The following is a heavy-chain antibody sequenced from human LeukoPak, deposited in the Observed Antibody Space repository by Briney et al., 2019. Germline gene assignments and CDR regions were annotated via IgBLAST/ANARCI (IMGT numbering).Heavy chain of an antibody. CDR1: GGSISSYY. Sequence: SETLSLTCTVSGGSISSYYWSWIRLPPGKGLEWSGVINHSGSTNYNPSLKSRVTISVDTSKDELSLKLSSVTTADTAVYYCARRRGALVVPAAALDYWGQGTLVTVSS. CDR3: ARRRGALVVPAAALDY. J-gene: IGHJ4*02. V-gene: IGHV4-34*01. CDR2: INHSGST. D-gene: IGHD2-2*01.